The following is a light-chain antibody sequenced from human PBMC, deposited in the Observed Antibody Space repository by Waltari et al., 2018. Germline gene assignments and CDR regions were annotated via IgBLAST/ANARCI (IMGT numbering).Light chain of an antibody. J-gene: IGLJ1*01. CDR3: SSHTSTVPHV. Sequence: QSALTQPASVSGSPGQSITISCTGTSNDVGGYGYVSWYQQYPGRAPKLIIYEVSYRPSGISPRFSGSKSGNTASLTTAGLQADDEADYYCSSHTSTVPHVFGTGTRVTV. CDR2: EVS. CDR1: SNDVGGYGY. V-gene: IGLV2-14*01.